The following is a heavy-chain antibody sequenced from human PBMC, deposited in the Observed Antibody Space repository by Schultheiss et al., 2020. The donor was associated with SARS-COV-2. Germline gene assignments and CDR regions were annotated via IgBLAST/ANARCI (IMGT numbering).Heavy chain of an antibody. CDR2: INHSGST. D-gene: IGHD3-22*01. V-gene: IGHV4-34*01. CDR1: GGSFSGYY. Sequence: SQTLSLTCAVYGGSFSGYYWSWIRQPPGKGLEWIGEINHSGSTNYNPSLKSRVTISVDTSKNQFSLKLSSVTAADTAVYYCASLYYYDSSGRSRGFDYWGQGTLVTVSS. J-gene: IGHJ4*02. CDR3: ASLYYYDSSGRSRGFDY.